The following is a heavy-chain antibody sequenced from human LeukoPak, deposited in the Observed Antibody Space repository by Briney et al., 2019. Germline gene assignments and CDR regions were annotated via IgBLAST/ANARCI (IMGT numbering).Heavy chain of an antibody. V-gene: IGHV3-48*03. CDR3: AREGTGDNFDY. CDR2: ITSSGSSI. J-gene: IGHJ4*02. D-gene: IGHD1-1*01. CDR1: GFTFSNYE. Sequence: GGSLRLSCVASGFTFSNYEMNWVRQAPGEGLEWVSYITSSGSSIYYADSAKGRFTISRDNAKNSLYLQMNSLRAEDTAIYYCAREGTGDNFDYWGQGTPVTVSS.